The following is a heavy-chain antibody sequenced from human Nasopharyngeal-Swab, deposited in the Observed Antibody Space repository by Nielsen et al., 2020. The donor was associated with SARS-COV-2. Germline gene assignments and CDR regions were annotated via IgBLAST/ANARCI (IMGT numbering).Heavy chain of an antibody. CDR2: IYTSGST. CDR3: ARGLEWLDY. D-gene: IGHD3-3*01. V-gene: IGHV4-4*07. Sequence: WIRQPPGKGLEWIGRIYTSGSTNYNPSLKSRVTMSVDTSKNQLSLKLSSVTAADTAVYYCARGLEWLDYWGQGTLVTVSS. J-gene: IGHJ4*02.